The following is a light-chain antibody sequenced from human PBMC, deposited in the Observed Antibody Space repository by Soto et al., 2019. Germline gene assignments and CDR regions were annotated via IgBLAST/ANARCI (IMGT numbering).Light chain of an antibody. CDR1: TSDIAGYNY. J-gene: IGLJ1*01. CDR3: NSYTSASFYV. CDR2: EVT. Sequence: QSVLAQPASVSGSPGQSITISCTGTTSDIAGYNYVSWYQQHPGKAPKLLIYEVTSRASGVSHRLSGSKSGNTASLTISGLQAEDEAEYYCNSYTSASFYVFGNGTKVTVL. V-gene: IGLV2-14*01.